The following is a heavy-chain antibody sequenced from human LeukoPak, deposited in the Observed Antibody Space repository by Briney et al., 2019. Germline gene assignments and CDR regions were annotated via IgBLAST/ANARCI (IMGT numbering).Heavy chain of an antibody. D-gene: IGHD3-16*01. CDR1: GGTFSSYT. V-gene: IGHV1-69*02. J-gene: IGHJ5*02. Sequence: GSSVKVSCKASGGTFSSYTISWVRQAPGQGLEWMGRIIPILGIANYAQKFQGRVTITADKSTSTAYMELSSLRSEDTAMYYCARVRGIMITFGGAAAFDPWGQGTLVTVSS. CDR2: IIPILGIA. CDR3: ARVRGIMITFGGAAAFDP.